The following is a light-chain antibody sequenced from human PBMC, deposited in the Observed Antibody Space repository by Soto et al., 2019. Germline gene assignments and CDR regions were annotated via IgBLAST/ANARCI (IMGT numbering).Light chain of an antibody. CDR3: QQYGSSPLT. J-gene: IGKJ3*01. V-gene: IGKV3-20*01. Sequence: EIVLTQSPGTLSSSPGERATLSCRASQSVSSSYLAWYQQKPGQAPRLLIYGASSRATGIPDRFSGSGSGTDFTLTISRLEPEDCAVYYCQQYGSSPLTFGPGTKVDIK. CDR2: GAS. CDR1: QSVSSSY.